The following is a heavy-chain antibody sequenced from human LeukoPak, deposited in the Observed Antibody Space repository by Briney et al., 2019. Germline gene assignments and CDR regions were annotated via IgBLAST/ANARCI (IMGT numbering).Heavy chain of an antibody. Sequence: PGGSLTLSCAASGFTFSSYEMSWVRPPPGEELEWVSYISRSGSTIYYPDSVKGRFTISRDNAKDSLYLQMNSLRAEDTAVYYCAELGITMIGGVWGKGTTVIISS. J-gene: IGHJ6*04. CDR3: AELGITMIGGV. V-gene: IGHV3-48*03. D-gene: IGHD3-10*02. CDR1: GFTFSSYE. CDR2: ISRSGSTI.